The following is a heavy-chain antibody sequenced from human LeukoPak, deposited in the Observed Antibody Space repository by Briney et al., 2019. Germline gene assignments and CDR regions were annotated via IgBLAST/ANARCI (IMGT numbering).Heavy chain of an antibody. CDR3: AREPPHFGVVINWFDP. CDR1: GGTFSSYA. V-gene: IGHV1-69*01. J-gene: IGHJ5*02. CDR2: IIPIFGTA. Sequence: GSSVKVSCKASGGTFSSYAISWVRQAPGQGLEWMGGIIPIFGTANYAQKFQGRVTITADESTSTAYMELSSLRSEDTAVYYCAREPPHFGVVINWFDPWGQRTLVTVSS. D-gene: IGHD3-3*01.